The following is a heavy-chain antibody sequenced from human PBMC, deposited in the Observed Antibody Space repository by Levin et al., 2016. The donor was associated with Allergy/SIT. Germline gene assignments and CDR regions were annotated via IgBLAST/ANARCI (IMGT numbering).Heavy chain of an antibody. Sequence: GESLKISCAASGFTFSGSAIHWVRQAPGKGLEWVGRIRSRPNNYATIYAASVNGRFTISRDDSKNTAYLQMNSLKTEDTAVYYCTRLVVQVSPDDYWGRGTLVTVSS. CDR1: GFTFSGSA. V-gene: IGHV3-73*01. D-gene: IGHD2-15*01. CDR3: TRLVVQVSPDDY. J-gene: IGHJ4*02. CDR2: IRSRPNNYAT.